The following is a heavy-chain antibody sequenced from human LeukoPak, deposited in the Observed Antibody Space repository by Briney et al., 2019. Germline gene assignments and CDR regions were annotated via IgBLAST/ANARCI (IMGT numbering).Heavy chain of an antibody. V-gene: IGHV4-59*01. D-gene: IGHD5-12*01. CDR3: ARGGFSDLD. Sequence: SETLSLTCTVSGGSISSYYWSWIRQPPGKGLEWIGYIYYSGSTNYKPSLKSRVTISVDTSKNQFSLKLSSVTAADTAVYYCARGGFSDLDWGQGTLVTVSS. CDR1: GGSISSYY. J-gene: IGHJ4*02. CDR2: IYYSGST.